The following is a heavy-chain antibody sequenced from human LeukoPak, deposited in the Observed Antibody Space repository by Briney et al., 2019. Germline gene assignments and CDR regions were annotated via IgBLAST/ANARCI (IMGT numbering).Heavy chain of an antibody. CDR2: ISYDGSNK. CDR3: AKGPIPGMVYAIQGLVY. Sequence: PGGSLRLSCAASGFTFSSYAMHWVRQAPGKGLEWVAVISYDGSNKYYADSVKGRFTISRDNSKNTLYLQMNSLRPEDTAMYYCAKGPIPGMVYAIQGLVYWGQGTLVTVSS. CDR1: GFTFSSYA. V-gene: IGHV3-30-3*01. D-gene: IGHD2-8*01. J-gene: IGHJ4*02.